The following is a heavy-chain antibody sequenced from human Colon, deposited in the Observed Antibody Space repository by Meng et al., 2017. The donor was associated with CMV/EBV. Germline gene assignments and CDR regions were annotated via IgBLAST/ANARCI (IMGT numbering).Heavy chain of an antibody. CDR2: VDHTGSI. CDR3: ARSARYYDILTGSYYFDY. V-gene: IGHV4-4*02. CDR1: SIINNNW. D-gene: IGHD3-9*01. J-gene: IGHJ4*02. Sequence: SIINNNWWSWVRQPPGEGLEWIGDVDHTGSINYNPSLQSRVTISVDTSNNQFSLKLRSVTAADTAVYYCARSARYYDILTGSYYFDYWGQGSLVTVSS.